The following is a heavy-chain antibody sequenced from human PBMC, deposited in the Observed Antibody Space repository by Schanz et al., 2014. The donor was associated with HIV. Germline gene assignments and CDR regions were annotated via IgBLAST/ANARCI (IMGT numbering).Heavy chain of an antibody. CDR3: AVLWIQPPFDY. V-gene: IGHV3-11*06. CDR1: GFSLGDYY. CDR2: ISSSSTYI. D-gene: IGHD5-18*01. J-gene: IGHJ4*02. Sequence: VQLVESGGGSVKPGGSLRLSCAASGFSLGDYYMSWIRQAPGKGLEWVSSISSSSTYIYYADSVKGRFTISRDNAKNSLYLHMNSLRAEDTAVYFCAVLWIQPPFDYWGQGTLVTVSS.